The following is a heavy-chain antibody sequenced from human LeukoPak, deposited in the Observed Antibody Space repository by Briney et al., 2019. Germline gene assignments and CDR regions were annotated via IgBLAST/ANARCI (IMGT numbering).Heavy chain of an antibody. D-gene: IGHD2-2*01. CDR2: INHSGST. J-gene: IGHJ4*02. CDR3: ARGLGYCSSTSCLEDY. V-gene: IGHV4-34*01. CDR1: GGSFSGYY. Sequence: SETLSLTCAVYGGSFSGYYWSWIRQPPGKGQEWIGEINHSGSTNYNPSLKSRVTISVDTSKNQFSLKLSSVTAADTAVYYCARGLGYCSSTSCLEDYWGQGTLVTVSS.